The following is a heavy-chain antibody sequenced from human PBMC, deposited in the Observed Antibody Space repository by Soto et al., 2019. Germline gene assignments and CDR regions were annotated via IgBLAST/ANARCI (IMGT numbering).Heavy chain of an antibody. CDR3: AKDRPRVLAAAGTCYFDY. CDR1: GFTFSSYA. J-gene: IGHJ4*02. CDR2: ISGSGGST. Sequence: GGSLRLSCAASGFTFSSYAMSWVRQAPGKGLEWVSAISGSGGSTYYADSVKGRFTISRDNSKNTLYLQMDSLRAEDTAVYYCAKDRPRVLAAAGTCYFDYWGQGTLVTVSS. V-gene: IGHV3-23*01. D-gene: IGHD6-13*01.